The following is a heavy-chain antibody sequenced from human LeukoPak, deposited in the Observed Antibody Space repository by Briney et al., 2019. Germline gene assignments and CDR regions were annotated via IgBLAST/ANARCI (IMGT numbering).Heavy chain of an antibody. CDR3: ARCRATPRGFDC. J-gene: IGHJ4*02. CDR1: GFTFSSYW. CDR2: INSDGSST. V-gene: IGHV3-74*01. Sequence: PGGSLRLTCAASGFTFSSYWMHWVRQAPGKGLVWISRINSDGSSTSYADSGKGLFTIARDNAKTTLYLQMCSLRAEDTAVYYCARCRATPRGFDCWGQGTLVSVPS. D-gene: IGHD3-10*01.